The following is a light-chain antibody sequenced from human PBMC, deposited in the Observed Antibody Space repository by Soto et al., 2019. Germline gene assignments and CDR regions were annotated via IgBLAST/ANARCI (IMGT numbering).Light chain of an antibody. CDR1: QSVTNY. Sequence: EIFLTQSPDTLSLSPGERATLSCRATQSVTNYIAWYQQRPGQAPRLLIYDASNRASGVPAKFSGSGSGTDFTLSISDLEPADFGLYYCQQRLTWPPNFGHGTKVEIK. J-gene: IGKJ1*01. CDR3: QQRLTWPPN. CDR2: DAS. V-gene: IGKV3-11*01.